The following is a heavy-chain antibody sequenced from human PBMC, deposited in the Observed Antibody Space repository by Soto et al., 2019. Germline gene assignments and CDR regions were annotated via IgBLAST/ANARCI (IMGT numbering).Heavy chain of an antibody. D-gene: IGHD1-26*01. J-gene: IGHJ4*02. CDR1: GGTFSSYA. V-gene: IGHV1-69*01. CDR3: ARDKAHSGRYFNRYFDY. Sequence: QVQLVQSGAEVKKPGSSVKVSCKASGGTFSSYAISWVRQAPGQGLEWMGGIIPIFGTANYAQKFQGRVTITADESTSTAYMEVSRLRSEDTAVYYCARDKAHSGRYFNRYFDYWGQGTLVTVFS. CDR2: IIPIFGTA.